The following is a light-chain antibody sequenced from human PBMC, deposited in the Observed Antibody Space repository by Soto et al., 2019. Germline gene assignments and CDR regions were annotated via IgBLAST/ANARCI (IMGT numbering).Light chain of an antibody. V-gene: IGKV3D-15*01. CDR2: GVS. Sequence: IVMTQSPATLSVSPGERATLSCRASQSVSSSLAWYQHKPGQAPRLLIYGVSIRATGIPARFSGSGSGTEFTLTISSLQSEDFAAYYCQQYSNRYTFGQGTKLEIK. CDR3: QQYSNRYT. J-gene: IGKJ2*01. CDR1: QSVSSS.